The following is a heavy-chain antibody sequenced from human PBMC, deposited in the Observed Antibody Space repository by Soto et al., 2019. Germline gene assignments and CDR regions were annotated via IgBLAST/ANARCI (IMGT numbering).Heavy chain of an antibody. J-gene: IGHJ6*02. V-gene: IGHV4-61*08. CDR3: ARAPRNYDILTGYYYYYGMDV. D-gene: IGHD3-9*01. Sequence: PSETLSLTCTVSGVSISSGGYYWSWIRQHPGKGLGWIGYIYYSGNTYYNPSLKSRVTISVDTSKNQFSLKLSSVTAADTAVYYCARAPRNYDILTGYYYYYGMDVWGQGTTVTVSS. CDR2: IYYSGNT. CDR1: GVSISSGGYY.